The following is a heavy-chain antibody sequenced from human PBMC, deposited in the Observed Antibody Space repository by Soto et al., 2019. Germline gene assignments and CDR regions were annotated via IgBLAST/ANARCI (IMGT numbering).Heavy chain of an antibody. V-gene: IGHV4-34*01. J-gene: IGHJ5*02. D-gene: IGHD1-1*01. Sequence: PSETLSLTCGVYGGSFSGYQWNWIRQSPGQGLEWIGEINHSGTTKYNPSLESRINLSVDTSKKQLSLKMFSVTAADTAIYYCARGWRFDPWGQGXQVTVYS. CDR2: INHSGTT. CDR1: GGSFSGYQ. CDR3: ARGWRFDP.